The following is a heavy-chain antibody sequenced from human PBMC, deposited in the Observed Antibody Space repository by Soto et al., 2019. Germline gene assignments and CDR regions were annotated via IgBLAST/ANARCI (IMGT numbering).Heavy chain of an antibody. Sequence: TLSLTCTVSGGSISSSSYDWGWIRHPPGKGLEWIGFIYCSGSTHYNPSLKSRLTISPDTSQNQFSLKLNSVTAADTAVYYCARGEWFVRGYGMDVWGRGTTVTVSS. CDR1: GGSISSSSYD. CDR2: IYCSGST. J-gene: IGHJ6*02. V-gene: IGHV4-39*07. CDR3: ARGEWFVRGYGMDV. D-gene: IGHD3-3*01.